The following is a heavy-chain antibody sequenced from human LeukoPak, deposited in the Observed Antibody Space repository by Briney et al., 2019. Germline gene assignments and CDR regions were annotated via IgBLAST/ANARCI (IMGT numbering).Heavy chain of an antibody. CDR1: GFTFSSYA. Sequence: GGSLRLSCAASGFTFSSYAMSWVRQAPGKGLEWVSAISGSGGSTYYADSVKGRFTISRDNAKNSLYLQMNSLRAEDTAVYYCARDRWELRFDYWGQGTLVTVSS. J-gene: IGHJ4*02. CDR2: ISGSGGST. CDR3: ARDRWELRFDY. D-gene: IGHD1-26*01. V-gene: IGHV3-23*01.